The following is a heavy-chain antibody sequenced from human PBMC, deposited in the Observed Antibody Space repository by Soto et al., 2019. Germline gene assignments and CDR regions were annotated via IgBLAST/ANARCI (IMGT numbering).Heavy chain of an antibody. Sequence: GESLKISCKGSGCSFTSYWIGWVRQMPGKKLEWMGIIYPGDSDTRYSPSFQGQVTISADKSISTAYLQWSSLKASDTAMYYCARRVAIFGTTQSYGMDVWGQGTTVTVSS. V-gene: IGHV5-51*01. CDR3: ARRVAIFGTTQSYGMDV. D-gene: IGHD3-3*01. CDR1: GCSFTSYW. CDR2: IYPGDSDT. J-gene: IGHJ6*02.